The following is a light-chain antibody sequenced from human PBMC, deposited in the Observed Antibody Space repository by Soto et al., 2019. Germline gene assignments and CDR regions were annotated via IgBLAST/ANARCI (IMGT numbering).Light chain of an antibody. CDR3: PHTYTTPTP. J-gene: IGKJ5*01. V-gene: IGKV3D-15*01. CDR1: KRVGNNF. Sequence: SLSAATLSVPPGEGATLSCRASKRVGNNFLAWYQQKPGQPPRLLIYGISTRAAGIPDRFSGSGSGTEFTLTINSLQPEDFAPYYCPHTYTTPTPSGQGTRLEI. CDR2: GIS.